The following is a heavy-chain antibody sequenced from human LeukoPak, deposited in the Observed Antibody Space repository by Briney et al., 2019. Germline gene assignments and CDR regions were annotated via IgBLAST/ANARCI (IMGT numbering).Heavy chain of an antibody. CDR1: GVSISSSNW. V-gene: IGHV4-4*02. CDR3: ARTYSSGWYERDYFDY. J-gene: IGHJ4*02. CDR2: IYHSGST. D-gene: IGHD6-19*01. Sequence: PSETLSLTCAVSGVSISSSNWWSWVRQPPGKGLEWIGEIYHSGSTNYNPSLKSRVTISVDKSKNQFSLKLSSVTAADTAVYYCARTYSSGWYERDYFDYWGQGTLVTVSS.